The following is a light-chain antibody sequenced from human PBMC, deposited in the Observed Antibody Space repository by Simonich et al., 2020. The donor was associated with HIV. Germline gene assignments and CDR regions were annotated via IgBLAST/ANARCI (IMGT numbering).Light chain of an antibody. CDR1: QSVIYSSNNKNY. V-gene: IGKV4-1*01. CDR3: QQYYSTPPT. CDR2: CAS. J-gene: IGKJ1*01. Sequence: DIVMTQSPDSLAVSLGERATINCKSSQSVIYSSNNKNYLAWYQKKPGQPPKLLIYCASSRESGVPDRFIASGSGTDFTLTISSLQAEDVAVYSCQQYYSTPPTFGQGTKVEIK.